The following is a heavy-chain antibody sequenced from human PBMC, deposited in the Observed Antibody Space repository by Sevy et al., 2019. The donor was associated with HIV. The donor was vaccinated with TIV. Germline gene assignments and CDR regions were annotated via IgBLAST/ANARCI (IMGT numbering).Heavy chain of an antibody. CDR3: ARTAFGYSYGYGPLDF. J-gene: IGHJ4*02. Sequence: GGSLRLSCAASRFKFSNFAMSWVRQAPGKGLEWVSAISGSGGKVYYADSVKGRFTISRDNSKNTLYLQMDSLGVEDTATYYCARTAFGYSYGYGPLDFWGQGNRVTVSS. D-gene: IGHD5-18*01. CDR2: ISGSGGKV. V-gene: IGHV3-23*01. CDR1: RFKFSNFA.